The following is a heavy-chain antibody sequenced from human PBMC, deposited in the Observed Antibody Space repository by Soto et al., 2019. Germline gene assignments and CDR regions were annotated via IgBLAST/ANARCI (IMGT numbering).Heavy chain of an antibody. CDR1: GYTFTSYG. V-gene: IGHV1-18*01. CDR3: ARGYCSGGSCYGDWFDP. CDR2: ISAYNGNT. Sequence: WASVKVSCKASGYTFTSYGISWVRQAPGQGLEWMGWISAYNGNTNYAQKLQGRVTMTTDTSTSTAYMELRSLRSDDTAVYYCARGYCSGGSCYGDWFDPWGQGTLVTVSS. D-gene: IGHD2-15*01. J-gene: IGHJ5*02.